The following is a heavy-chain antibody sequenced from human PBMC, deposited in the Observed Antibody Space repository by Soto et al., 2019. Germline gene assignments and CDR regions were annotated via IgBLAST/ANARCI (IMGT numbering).Heavy chain of an antibody. Sequence: EVQLVESGGDLVQRGGSLRLSCAASGFPFSSYWMHWVRHTPGKGLDWVARISGDGVTTYYADSVTGRFTVSRDNAKNTLSLQISGLRAEDTAVYYCAREYYGLLTGYYTVYWGQGTLVSVSS. V-gene: IGHV3-74*01. D-gene: IGHD3-9*01. CDR3: AREYYGLLTGYYTVY. J-gene: IGHJ4*02. CDR2: ISGDGVTT. CDR1: GFPFSSYW.